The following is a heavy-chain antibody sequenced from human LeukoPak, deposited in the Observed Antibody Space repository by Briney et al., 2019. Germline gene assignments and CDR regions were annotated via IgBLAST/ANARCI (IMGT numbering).Heavy chain of an antibody. Sequence: GGSLRLSCAASGITFSDYYMSWIRQAPGKGLEWVSYISSSSSTIYYADSVKGRFTISRDNGKNSLSLQMNSLRDEDTAVYYCARDNYGDVEPYYFDYWGQGTLVTVSS. J-gene: IGHJ4*02. V-gene: IGHV3-11*04. D-gene: IGHD4-17*01. CDR2: ISSSSSTI. CDR3: ARDNYGDVEPYYFDY. CDR1: GITFSDYY.